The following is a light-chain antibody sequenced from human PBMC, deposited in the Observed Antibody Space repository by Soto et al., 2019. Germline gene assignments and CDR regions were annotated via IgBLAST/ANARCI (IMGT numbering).Light chain of an antibody. CDR1: ESVSTN. CDR2: DAS. J-gene: IGKJ1*01. V-gene: IGKV3-20*01. CDR3: QHYGSSPWS. Sequence: EIEMTQSPATRSLAPGERVTLSCRASESVSTNLTWYQQKPGQAPRLLIYDASTREAGIPDRFSGSGSGTEFTLTISRLEPEDFEVYYCQHYGSSPWSFGQGTQVDIK.